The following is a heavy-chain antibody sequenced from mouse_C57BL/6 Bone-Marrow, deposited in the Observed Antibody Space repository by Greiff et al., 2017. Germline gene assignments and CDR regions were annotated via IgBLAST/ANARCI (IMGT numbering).Heavy chain of an antibody. Sequence: QVQLQQPGAELVKPGASVKMSCKAPGYTFTSYWLTWVKQRPGQGLEWIGDIYPGSGSTNYNEKFKSKATLTVDTSSSPAYMQLSSLTSEDSAVYYCAPMISYYFDYWGQGTTLTVSS. D-gene: IGHD2-3*01. J-gene: IGHJ2*01. V-gene: IGHV1-55*01. CDR2: IYPGSGST. CDR1: GYTFTSYW. CDR3: APMISYYFDY.